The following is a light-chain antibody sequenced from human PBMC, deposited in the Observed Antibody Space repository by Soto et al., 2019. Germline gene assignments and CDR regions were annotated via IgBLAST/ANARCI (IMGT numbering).Light chain of an antibody. CDR3: QQSYNIPRT. CDR2: AAS. Sequence: SALSSSIRDRVTITGRATQSISSYLTWYQQKPGKAPKLLIYAASSLQSGVPSRFSGSGSGTDFTLTISSLQPEDFATYYCQQSYNIPRTFCQGGRLEV. J-gene: IGKJ5*01. CDR1: QSISSY. V-gene: IGKV1-39*01.